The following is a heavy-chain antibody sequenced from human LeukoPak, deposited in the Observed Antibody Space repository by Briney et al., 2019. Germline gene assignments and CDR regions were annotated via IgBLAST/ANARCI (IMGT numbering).Heavy chain of an antibody. CDR1: GFTFSSYG. CDR3: TRDLIAVAEVY. CDR2: ISYDGSNK. D-gene: IGHD6-19*01. V-gene: IGHV3-30*03. Sequence: GGSLRLSCAASGFTFSSYGIHWVRQAPGKGLEWVAVISYDGSNKYYADSVKGRFTISRDNAKNSLYLHMSSLRDEDTAVYYCTRDLIAVAEVYWGQGTLVTVSS. J-gene: IGHJ4*02.